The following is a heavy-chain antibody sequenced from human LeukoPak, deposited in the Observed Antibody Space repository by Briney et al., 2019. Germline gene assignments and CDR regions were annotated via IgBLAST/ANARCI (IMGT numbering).Heavy chain of an antibody. CDR3: ARRRGTALYSSSWNNWFDP. CDR2: INHSGST. V-gene: IGHV4-34*01. D-gene: IGHD6-13*01. Sequence: SETLSLTCAVHGGSFSGYYWSWIRQPPGKGLEWIGEINHSGSTNYNPSLKSRVTISVDTSKNQFSLKLSSVTAADTAVYYCARRRGTALYSSSWNNWFDPWGQGTLVTVSS. J-gene: IGHJ5*02. CDR1: GGSFSGYY.